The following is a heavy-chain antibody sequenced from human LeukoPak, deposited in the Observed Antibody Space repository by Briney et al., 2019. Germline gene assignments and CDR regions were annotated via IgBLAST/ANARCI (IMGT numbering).Heavy chain of an antibody. V-gene: IGHV3-11*04. D-gene: IGHD3-22*01. J-gene: IGHJ4*02. CDR1: GFTFSDYF. CDR2: ISDSGGTI. Sequence: GESLRLSCAASGFTFSDYFMTWIRQAPGKGLEWVSYISDSGGTIYYADSVKGRLTISRDNAKNSLYLQMDSLRVEDTAVYYCARDSSPSYGSSGYRPADFDYWGQGTLVSVSS. CDR3: ARDSSPSYGSSGYRPADFDY.